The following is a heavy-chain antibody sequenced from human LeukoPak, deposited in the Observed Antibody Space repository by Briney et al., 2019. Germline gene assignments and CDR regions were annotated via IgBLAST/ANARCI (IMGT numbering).Heavy chain of an antibody. V-gene: IGHV3-30-3*01. D-gene: IGHD3-22*01. CDR3: ARDGSSWRDSSGYHYVDY. CDR1: GFTFSSYA. J-gene: IGHJ4*02. Sequence: GSSLRLSCAASGFTFSSYAMHWVRQAPGKGLEWVAVVSVDGSNKYYADSVKGRFTISRDNSKNTLYLQMNSLRAEDTAVYYCARDGSSWRDSSGYHYVDYWGQGTLDTLPS. CDR2: VSVDGSNK.